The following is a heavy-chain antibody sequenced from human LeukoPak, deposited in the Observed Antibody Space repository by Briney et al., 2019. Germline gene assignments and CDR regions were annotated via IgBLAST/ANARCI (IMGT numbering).Heavy chain of an antibody. J-gene: IGHJ4*02. D-gene: IGHD2-15*01. CDR3: ARRWGYCSGGSCYIDY. CDR1: GDSITNSDYY. CDR2: IYYSGNT. Sequence: SQTLSLTCTVSGDSITNSDYYWGWIRQPPGKGLEWIGSIYYSGNTYYNSPLKSRVTISVDTSKNQFSLKLSSVTAADTAVYHCARRWGYCSGGSCYIDYWGQGTLVTVSS. V-gene: IGHV4-39*01.